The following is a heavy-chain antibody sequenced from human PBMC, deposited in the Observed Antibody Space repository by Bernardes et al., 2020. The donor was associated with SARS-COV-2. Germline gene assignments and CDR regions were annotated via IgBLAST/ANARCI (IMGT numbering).Heavy chain of an antibody. Sequence: GGSLRLSCAVSGFTFSDYYMTWIRQAPGKGLEWVSSINDGGSTIYYADSVRGRFTISRDNAKNSLYLQMDSLRAEDTAIYYCAKHKREAWFGESLTDYWGQGTLVTVSS. CDR2: INDGGSTI. CDR1: GFTFSDYY. J-gene: IGHJ4*02. D-gene: IGHD3-10*01. V-gene: IGHV3-11*01. CDR3: AKHKREAWFGESLTDY.